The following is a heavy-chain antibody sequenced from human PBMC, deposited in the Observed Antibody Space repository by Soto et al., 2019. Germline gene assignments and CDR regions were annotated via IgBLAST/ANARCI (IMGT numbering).Heavy chain of an antibody. V-gene: IGHV1-69*06. CDR2: IIATFGTA. Sequence: ASVKVSCKTSGVTFSNYGFSWVRQARGQGLEWMGGIIATFGTADYPQKFQDRVTITADKSTTTMYMELRSLTTHDTAVYYCARISGRRHDFDVWGEGTVVTVSS. J-gene: IGHJ3*01. CDR3: ARISGRRHDFDV. CDR1: GVTFSNYG. D-gene: IGHD1-1*01.